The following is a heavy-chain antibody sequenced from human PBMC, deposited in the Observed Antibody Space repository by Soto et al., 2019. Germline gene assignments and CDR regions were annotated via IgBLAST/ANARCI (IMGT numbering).Heavy chain of an antibody. CDR3: ARGPTGSNYDGVDY. Sequence: GESLKISCAASGFTFSSYAMHWVRQAPGKGLEWVAVISYDGSNKYYADSVKGRFTISRDNSKNTLYLQMNSLRAEDTAVYYCARGPTGSNYDGVDYWGQGTLVTVSS. J-gene: IGHJ4*02. CDR1: GFTFSSYA. D-gene: IGHD4-4*01. CDR2: ISYDGSNK. V-gene: IGHV3-30-3*01.